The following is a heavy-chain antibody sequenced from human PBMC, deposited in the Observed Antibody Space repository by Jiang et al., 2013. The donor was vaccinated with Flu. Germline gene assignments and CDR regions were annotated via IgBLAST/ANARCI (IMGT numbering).Heavy chain of an antibody. CDR2: ISGSTGTT. V-gene: IGHV3-23*01. J-gene: IGHJ4*02. Sequence: VQPGGSLRVSCAASGFILSKYAMNWVRQAPGKGLEWVSSISGSTGTTYSADSVKGRFTISRDNSKNTLYLQMNSLRAEDTATYYCATGNYWGQGTLVTVSS. CDR1: GFILSKYA. CDR3: ATGNY.